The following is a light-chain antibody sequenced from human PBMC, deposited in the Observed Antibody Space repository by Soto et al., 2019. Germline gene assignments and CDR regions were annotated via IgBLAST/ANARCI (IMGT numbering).Light chain of an antibody. J-gene: IGLJ1*01. CDR1: SSEVGGYNY. V-gene: IGLV2-8*01. CDR3: SSYVGTNSYV. Sequence: QSVLTQPPSASGSPGQSVTFSCTGTSSEVGGYNYVSWYQHHPGKAPKLIIYEVYKRPSGVPDRFSGSKSGNTAALTVSGLQAEDEADYYCSSYVGTNSYVFGTGTKVTVL. CDR2: EVY.